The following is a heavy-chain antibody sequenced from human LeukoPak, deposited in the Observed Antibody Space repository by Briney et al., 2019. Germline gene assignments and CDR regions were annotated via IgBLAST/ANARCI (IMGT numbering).Heavy chain of an antibody. CDR3: TRGSLSGSSRDY. CDR2: MNPDTGDT. V-gene: IGHV1-8*01. CDR1: GYTFTAYD. J-gene: IGHJ4*02. D-gene: IGHD1-26*01. Sequence: ASVRVSCKASGYTFTAYDINWVRQATGQGLEWMGWMNPDTGDTGYAQRFQGRVIMTRNTSIDTAYMVLSGLSSEDTAVYYCTRGSLSGSSRDYWGQGALVTVSS.